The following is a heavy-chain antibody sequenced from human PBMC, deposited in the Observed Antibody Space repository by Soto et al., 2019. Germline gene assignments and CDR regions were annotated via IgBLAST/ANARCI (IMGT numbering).Heavy chain of an antibody. Sequence: PSETLSLTCTVSGASVSSYYWSWIRQPPGKGLEWIGYIYYSGGTNYNSSLKSRVTMSVDTSENQFSLKLFSVTAADTAVYYCARAGSSSSHYFFDYWGLGTLVTVSS. CDR1: GASVSSYY. J-gene: IGHJ4*02. CDR3: ARAGSSSSHYFFDY. V-gene: IGHV4-59*02. D-gene: IGHD6-13*01. CDR2: IYYSGGT.